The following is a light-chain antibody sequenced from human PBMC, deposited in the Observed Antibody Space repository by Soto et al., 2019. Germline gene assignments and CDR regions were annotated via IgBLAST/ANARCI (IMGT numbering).Light chain of an antibody. Sequence: QSALTQPRSVSGSPGQSVTISCTGTSGDVGGYNFVSWYQQHPGKVPTLVIFDVSHRPSGVPDRFSGSKSGNTASLTISGLQAEDEDDYYCCSYRGSYTWVFGGGTKLTVL. J-gene: IGLJ2*01. CDR2: DVS. CDR3: CSYRGSYTWV. CDR1: SGDVGGYNF. V-gene: IGLV2-11*01.